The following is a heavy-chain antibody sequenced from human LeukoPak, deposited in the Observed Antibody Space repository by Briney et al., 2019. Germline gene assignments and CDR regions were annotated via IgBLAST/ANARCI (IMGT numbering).Heavy chain of an antibody. CDR3: ARVWSTVRTTLDYFDY. D-gene: IGHD4-11*01. J-gene: IGHJ4*02. Sequence: ASVKVSCKASGYTFSGYAMNWVRQAPGQGLEWMGWINTNTGNPTYAQGFTGRFVFSLDSSVSTAFLRISSLKAEDTAVYYCARVWSTVRTTLDYFDYWGQGTLVTVSS. CDR2: INTNTGNP. V-gene: IGHV7-4-1*02. CDR1: GYTFSGYA.